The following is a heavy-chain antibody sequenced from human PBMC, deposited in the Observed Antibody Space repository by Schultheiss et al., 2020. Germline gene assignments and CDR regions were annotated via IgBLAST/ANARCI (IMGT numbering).Heavy chain of an antibody. D-gene: IGHD6-13*01. CDR1: GFTFSGSA. CDR3: AREVIAAAGSIDP. V-gene: IGHV3-73*01. CDR2: IRSKANSYAT. Sequence: GGSLRLSCAASGFTFSGSAMHWVRQASGKGLEWVGRIRSKANSYATAYAASGKGRFTISRDDSKNTAYLQMNSLKTEDTAVYYCAREVIAAAGSIDPWGQGTLVTVSS. J-gene: IGHJ5*02.